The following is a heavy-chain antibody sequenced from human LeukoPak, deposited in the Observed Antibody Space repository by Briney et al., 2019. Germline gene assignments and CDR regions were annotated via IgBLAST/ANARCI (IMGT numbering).Heavy chain of an antibody. CDR1: GGTFSSYA. Sequence: SVKVSCKASGGTFSSYAISWVRQAPGQGLEWMGRIIPILGIANYAQKFQGRVTMTEDTSTDTAYMELSSLRSEDTAVYYCATNPQWSSDAFDIWGQGTMVTVSS. CDR2: IIPILGIA. CDR3: ATNPQWSSDAFDI. D-gene: IGHD2-15*01. J-gene: IGHJ3*02. V-gene: IGHV1-69*04.